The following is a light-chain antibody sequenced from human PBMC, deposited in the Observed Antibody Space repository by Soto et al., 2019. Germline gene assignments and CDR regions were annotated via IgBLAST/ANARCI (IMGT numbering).Light chain of an antibody. CDR1: QSVSSSY. J-gene: IGKJ3*01. CDR2: GAS. V-gene: IGKV3-20*01. CDR3: QQFGSPFT. Sequence: EIVLTQSPGTLSLSPGERVTLSCRASQSVSSSYLAWYQHKPGQAPRLLIYGASTRATGIPDRFSGSGSGTDFTLTISRLEPEDCAVYFCQQFGSPFTFGPGTKVDLK.